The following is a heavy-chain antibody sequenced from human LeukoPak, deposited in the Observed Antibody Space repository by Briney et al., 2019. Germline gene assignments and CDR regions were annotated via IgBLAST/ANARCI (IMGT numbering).Heavy chain of an antibody. CDR3: ARGRGRIAAAGPDY. D-gene: IGHD6-13*01. V-gene: IGHV1-2*02. CDR1: GYTFTGYY. Sequence: ASVKVSCKASGYTFTGYYMHWVRQAPGQGLEWMGWINPNSGGTNYAQKFQGRVTMTRDTSISTAYMELSRLRSDDTAVYYCARGRGRIAAAGPDYWGQGTLVTVSS. CDR2: INPNSGGT. J-gene: IGHJ4*02.